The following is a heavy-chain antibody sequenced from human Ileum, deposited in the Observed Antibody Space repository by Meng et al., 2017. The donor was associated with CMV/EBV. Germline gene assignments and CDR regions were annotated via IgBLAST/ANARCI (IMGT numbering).Heavy chain of an antibody. CDR3: ARVSTVTTWFDP. Sequence: CPVSAGSVNGDDDYWSWLRQPPGKGLEWIGYIHYSGNTNYNPALKSRVTISVDTSKNQFSLKLSSVTAADTAVYYCARVSTVTTWFDPWGQGTLVTVSS. V-gene: IGHV4-61*08. D-gene: IGHD4-17*01. CDR1: AGSVNGDDDY. J-gene: IGHJ5*02. CDR2: IHYSGNT.